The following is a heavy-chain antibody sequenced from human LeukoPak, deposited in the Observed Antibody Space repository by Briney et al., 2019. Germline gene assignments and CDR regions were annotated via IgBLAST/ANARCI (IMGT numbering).Heavy chain of an antibody. J-gene: IGHJ6*03. CDR1: SDSISSGTYY. V-gene: IGHV4-61*02. CDR2: IDASGNP. Sequence: SETLSLTCTVSSDSISSGTYYWSWIRQPAGKGLEWTGRIDASGNPNYNPSLRSRLTMSVDTSKNQFSPNLRFVTAADTAVFYCARGFEYSTSSRLGYYYFYMDVWGIGTTVTVSS. D-gene: IGHD6-6*01. CDR3: ARGFEYSTSSRLGYYYFYMDV.